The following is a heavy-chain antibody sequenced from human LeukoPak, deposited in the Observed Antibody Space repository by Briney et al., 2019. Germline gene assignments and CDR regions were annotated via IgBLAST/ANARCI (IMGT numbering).Heavy chain of an antibody. CDR3: AREALPLLCTNGVCYDY. D-gene: IGHD2-8*01. V-gene: IGHV3-30*14. CDR2: ISYDGSNK. Sequence: PSGRSLRLSCAASGFTFSSYAMHWVRQAPGKGLEWVAVISYDGSNKYYADSVKGRFTISRDNSKNTLYLQMGSLRAEDMAVYYCAREALPLLCTNGVCYDYWGQGTLVTVSS. CDR1: GFTFSSYA. J-gene: IGHJ4*02.